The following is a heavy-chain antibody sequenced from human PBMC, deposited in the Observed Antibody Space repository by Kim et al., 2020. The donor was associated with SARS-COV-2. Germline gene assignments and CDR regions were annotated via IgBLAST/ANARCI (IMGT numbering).Heavy chain of an antibody. Sequence: YAPKLQSRVTLTTDTSTSTAYMELRSLRSDDTAVYYCARGLAGYYYGMDVWGQGTTVTVSS. CDR3: ARGLAGYYYGMDV. D-gene: IGHD2-21*01. V-gene: IGHV1-18*01. J-gene: IGHJ6*02.